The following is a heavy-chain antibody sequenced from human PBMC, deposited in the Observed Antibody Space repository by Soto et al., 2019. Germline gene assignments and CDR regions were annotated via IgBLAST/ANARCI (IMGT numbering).Heavy chain of an antibody. CDR3: SRAGQYYDASGYAD. CDR1: GYSFATSG. J-gene: IGHJ4*02. CDR2: ISVYNGNT. V-gene: IGHV1-18*01. D-gene: IGHD3-22*01. Sequence: QGKLVQSGTEVKKPGASIKVSCKASGYSFATSGMTWVRQAPGQGLEWMGWISVYNGNTNYDQNLQDSITMTTGTSTNTAYLELRNLRSDDTAVYYCSRAGQYYDASGYADWGQGTRVTVSS.